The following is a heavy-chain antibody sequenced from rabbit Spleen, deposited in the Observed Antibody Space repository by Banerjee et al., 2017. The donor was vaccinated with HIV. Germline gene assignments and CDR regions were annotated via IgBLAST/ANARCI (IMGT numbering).Heavy chain of an antibody. D-gene: IGHD8-1*01. V-gene: IGHV1S40*01. Sequence: QSLEESGGGLVKPGASLTLTCKASGFSFNSGYDMCWVRQAPGKGLEWIACIHSGDSGYTYYATWAKGRFTISKTSSTTVTLQMTSLTAADTATYFCARDTGSSFSSYGMDLWGPGTLVTVS. CDR1: GFSFNSGYD. CDR2: IHSGDSGYT. CDR3: ARDTGSSFSSYGMDL. J-gene: IGHJ6*01.